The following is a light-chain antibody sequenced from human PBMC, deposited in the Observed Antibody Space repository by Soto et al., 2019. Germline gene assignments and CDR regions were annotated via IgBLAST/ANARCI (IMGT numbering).Light chain of an antibody. CDR1: IHYDF. J-gene: IGLJ1*01. CDR2: EVS. CDR3: GSYTSSSNYV. V-gene: IGLV2-14*01. Sequence: QSVLTPPASVSGSPGQSITISCTGYIHYDFVSWYQQHPGTAPKLVIYEVSNRPSGTSDRLSGSNSGHTDSLTISGLQTEDEAVYYCGSYTSSSNYVFGTGTKVTVL.